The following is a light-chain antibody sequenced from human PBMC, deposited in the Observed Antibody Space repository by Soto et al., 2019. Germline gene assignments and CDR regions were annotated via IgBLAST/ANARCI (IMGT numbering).Light chain of an antibody. CDR3: QSFDGSLSGVI. V-gene: IGLV1-40*01. J-gene: IGLJ2*01. CDR1: SSNFGAGYD. Sequence: QSVLTQPPSVSGAPGQSVTISCTGSSSNFGAGYDVHWYQQLPGTAPQLLIYGSSNRPSGVPARFSGSKSGTSASLPITGRVADDDADYYCQSFDGSLSGVIFGGGTKLTVL. CDR2: GSS.